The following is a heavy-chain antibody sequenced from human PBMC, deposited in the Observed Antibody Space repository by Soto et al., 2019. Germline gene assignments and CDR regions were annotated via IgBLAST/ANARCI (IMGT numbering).Heavy chain of an antibody. V-gene: IGHV3-23*01. CDR1: GFTFSSYD. CDR2: ISGSGGST. D-gene: IGHD3-3*01. CDR3: AKVGAFWNEPCHFDY. Sequence: GLSLRLSCSLSGFTFSSYDMSCVRQAPGKGLAWVSAISGSGGSTYYADSVPGRFTISRDNSKNTMYLQMNSPRADDTAVYDGAKVGAFWNEPCHFDYWGQGTLVTVSS. J-gene: IGHJ4*02.